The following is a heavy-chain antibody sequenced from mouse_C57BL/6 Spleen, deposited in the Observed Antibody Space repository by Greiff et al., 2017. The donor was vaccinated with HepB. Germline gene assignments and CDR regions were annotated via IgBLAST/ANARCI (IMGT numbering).Heavy chain of an antibody. CDR3: ARSGGYDPYAMDY. CDR2: IYPSDSET. D-gene: IGHD2-2*01. V-gene: IGHV1-61*01. J-gene: IGHJ4*01. Sequence: QVQLQQPGAELVRPGSSVKLSCKASGYTFTSYWMDWVKQRPGQGLEWIGNIYPSDSETHYNQKFKDKATLTVDKSSSTAYMQLSSLTSEDSAVYYCARSGGYDPYAMDYWGQGTSVTVSS. CDR1: GYTFTSYW.